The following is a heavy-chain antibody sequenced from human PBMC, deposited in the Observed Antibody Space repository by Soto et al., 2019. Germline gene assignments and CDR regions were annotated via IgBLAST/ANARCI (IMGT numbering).Heavy chain of an antibody. CDR1: GDTFTSYG. D-gene: IGHD1-1*01. CDR2: ISAYNGNT. V-gene: IGHV1-18*01. CDR3: ARVSRTLNYYYYGMDV. Sequence: GASVKVSCTASGDTFTSYGISWVRHAPGQGLEWMGWISAYNGNTNYAQKLEGRVTMTTDTSTSTAYMELRSLRSEDTAVYYCARVSRTLNYYYYGMDVWGQGTTVTVSS. J-gene: IGHJ6*02.